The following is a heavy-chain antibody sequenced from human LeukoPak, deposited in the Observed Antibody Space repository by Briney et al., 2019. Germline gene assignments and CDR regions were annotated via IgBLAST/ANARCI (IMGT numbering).Heavy chain of an antibody. CDR1: GGSIRSYY. CDR3: ALNLMYSSGWYDAFDI. Sequence: SETLSLTCTVSGGSIRSYYWSWIRQPPGKGLEWIGYIYYSGSTNYNPSLKSRVTISVDTSKNQFSLKLSSVTAADTAVYYCALNLMYSSGWYDAFDIWGQGTMVTVSS. CDR2: IYYSGST. J-gene: IGHJ3*02. D-gene: IGHD6-19*01. V-gene: IGHV4-59*01.